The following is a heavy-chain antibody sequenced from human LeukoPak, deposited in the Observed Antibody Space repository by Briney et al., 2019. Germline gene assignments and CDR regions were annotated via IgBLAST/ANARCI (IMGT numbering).Heavy chain of an antibody. D-gene: IGHD2-2*01. CDR2: ISSSGSTI. J-gene: IGHJ3*02. CDR1: GFIFSSYS. Sequence: PGGSLRLSCAASGFIFSSYSMNWVRQAPGKGLEWVSYISSSGSTIHYADPVKGRFAISRDNAKKSLYLQMNSLRVEDTAVYYCARDSPAARYGHINDAFDIWGQGTMVTVSS. V-gene: IGHV3-48*01. CDR3: ARDSPAARYGHINDAFDI.